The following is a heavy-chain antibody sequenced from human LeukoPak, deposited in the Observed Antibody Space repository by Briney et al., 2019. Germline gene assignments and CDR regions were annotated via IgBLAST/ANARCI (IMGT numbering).Heavy chain of an antibody. CDR3: ASTYYDFWSGYSYLDY. J-gene: IGHJ4*02. CDR2: IYTSGST. Sequence: SETLSLTCTVSGGSISSYYWSWIRQPAGKGLKWIGRIYTSGSTNYNPSLKSRVTMSVDTSKNQFSLKLSSVTAADTAVYYCASTYYDFWSGYSYLDYWGQGTLVTVSS. D-gene: IGHD3-3*01. V-gene: IGHV4-4*07. CDR1: GGSISSYY.